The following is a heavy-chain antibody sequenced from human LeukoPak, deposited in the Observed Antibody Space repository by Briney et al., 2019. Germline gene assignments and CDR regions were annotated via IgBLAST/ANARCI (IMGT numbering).Heavy chain of an antibody. D-gene: IGHD5-24*01. V-gene: IGHV1-69*10. Sequence: PVKVSCKASGYTFTSYGISWVRQAPGQGLEWMGWIIPILGIANYAQKFQGRVTITADKSTSTAYMELSSLRSEDTAVYYCARSPSRDGYNWGYFDYWGQGTLVTVSS. CDR2: IIPILGIA. CDR1: GYTFTSYG. CDR3: ARSPSRDGYNWGYFDY. J-gene: IGHJ4*02.